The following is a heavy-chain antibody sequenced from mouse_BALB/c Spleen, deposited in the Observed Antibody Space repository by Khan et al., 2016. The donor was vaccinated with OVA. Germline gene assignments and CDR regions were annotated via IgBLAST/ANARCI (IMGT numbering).Heavy chain of an antibody. CDR3: ARSVTITTVVATDFDY. CDR1: GYSITSDYA. Sequence: EVQLQESGPGLVKPSQSLSLTCTVTGYSITSDYAWNWIRQFPGNKLEWMGYISYSGRTSYNPSLKSRISITRDTSKNQFFLQLNSVTTEDTATXYWARSVTITTVVATDFDYWGQGTTLTVSS. CDR2: ISYSGRT. V-gene: IGHV3-2*02. J-gene: IGHJ2*01. D-gene: IGHD1-1*01.